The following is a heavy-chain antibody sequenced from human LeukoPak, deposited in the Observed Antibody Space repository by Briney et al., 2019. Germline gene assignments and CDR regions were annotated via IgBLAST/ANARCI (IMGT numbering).Heavy chain of an antibody. J-gene: IGHJ4*02. CDR2: IYSTGST. CDR1: GDSITSHDY. CDR3: ARTAIHVHSGSYFDS. D-gene: IGHD1-26*01. Sequence: PSETLSLTCTVSGDSITSHDYWSWIRQPAGQRLERIGRIYSTGSTNYNPSLKSRVTMFVDTSKNAFSLKLSSVTAADTGVYYCARTAIHVHSGSYFDSWGQGTLVAVSS. V-gene: IGHV4-4*07.